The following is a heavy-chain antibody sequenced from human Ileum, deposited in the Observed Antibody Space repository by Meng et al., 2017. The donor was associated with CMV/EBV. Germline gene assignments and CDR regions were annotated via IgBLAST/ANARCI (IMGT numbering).Heavy chain of an antibody. CDR1: GFTFSNYY. CDR2: IKEDGSEM. D-gene: IGHD6-13*01. J-gene: IGHJ5*02. CDR3: ARDGRHSSSFYYWFDP. Sequence: LTGAVSGFTFSNYYMTWARQVPGKGLEWVANIKEDGSEMRYVDSVKGRFTISRDNAQNSLYLHMNSLRVEDTAVYYCARDGRHSSSFYYWFDPWGQGTLVTVSS. V-gene: IGHV3-7*01.